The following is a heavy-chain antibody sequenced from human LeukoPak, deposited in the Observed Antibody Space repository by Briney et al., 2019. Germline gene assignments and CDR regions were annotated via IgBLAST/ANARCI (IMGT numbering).Heavy chain of an antibody. D-gene: IGHD3-10*01. Sequence: ASVKVSCKTSGFTFTGYYIHWVRQAPGQGFEWIGWINPDSGGADYAQKFQGRVTMTRDTSISTVYMELNSLTSDDTAVYYCARDPNGSGSYWPEWRAPSHAFDIWGQGTMVTVSS. CDR1: GFTFTGYY. V-gene: IGHV1-2*02. CDR2: INPDSGGA. CDR3: ARDPNGSGSYWPEWRAPSHAFDI. J-gene: IGHJ3*02.